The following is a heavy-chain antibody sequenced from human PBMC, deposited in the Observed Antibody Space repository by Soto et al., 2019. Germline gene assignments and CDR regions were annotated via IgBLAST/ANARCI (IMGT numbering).Heavy chain of an antibody. CDR1: GFTFSSYA. D-gene: IGHD3-16*01. Sequence: GGSLRLSCAASGFTFSSYAMHWVRQAPGKGLEWVAVISYDGSNKYYADSVKGRFTISRDNSKNTLYLQMNSLRAEDTAVYFCAGCAAFVFFSFFDSWGQGTLVTVSS. CDR2: ISYDGSNK. J-gene: IGHJ4*02. V-gene: IGHV3-30-3*01. CDR3: AGCAAFVFFSFFDS.